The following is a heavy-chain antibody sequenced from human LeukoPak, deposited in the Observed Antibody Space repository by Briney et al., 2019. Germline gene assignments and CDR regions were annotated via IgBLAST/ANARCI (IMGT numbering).Heavy chain of an antibody. CDR3: AKEYCSGGSCYGSDY. V-gene: IGHV3-9*01. J-gene: IGHJ4*02. Sequence: GGSLRLSCAASGFTFDDYAMHWVRQAPGEGLEWVSGISWNSGSIGYADSVKGRFTISRDNAKNSLYLQMNSLRAEDTALYYCAKEYCSGGSCYGSDYWGQGTLVTVSS. CDR2: ISWNSGSI. CDR1: GFTFDDYA. D-gene: IGHD2-15*01.